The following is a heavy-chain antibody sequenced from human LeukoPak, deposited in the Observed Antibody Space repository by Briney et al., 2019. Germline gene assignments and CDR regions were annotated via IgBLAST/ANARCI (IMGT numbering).Heavy chain of an antibody. Sequence: ASVKVSCKASGYTFTGYYMHLVRQAPGQGLEWMGWINPNSGGTNYAQKFQGRVTMTRDTSISTAYMELGRLRSDDTAVYYCARGIVVVVAATTGWFDPWGQGTLVTVSS. D-gene: IGHD2-15*01. CDR2: INPNSGGT. V-gene: IGHV1-2*02. CDR3: ARGIVVVVAATTGWFDP. CDR1: GYTFTGYY. J-gene: IGHJ5*02.